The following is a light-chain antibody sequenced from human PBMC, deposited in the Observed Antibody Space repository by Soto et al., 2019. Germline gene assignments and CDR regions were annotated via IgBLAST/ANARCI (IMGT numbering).Light chain of an antibody. V-gene: IGKV3-20*01. CDR3: QQYVTLPHT. CDR1: QSVSSSS. CDR2: DTS. J-gene: IGKJ2*01. Sequence: EIVLTQSPGTLSLSPGERATLSCRASQSVSSSSLAWYQQKPGQAPRLLIYDTSSRATGIPDRFSGSGSGTDFTLTISRLEPEDFVVYYCQQYVTLPHTFGQGTKLEVK.